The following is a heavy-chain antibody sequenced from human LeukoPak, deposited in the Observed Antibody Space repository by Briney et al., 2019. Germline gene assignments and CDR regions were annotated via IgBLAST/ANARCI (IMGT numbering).Heavy chain of an antibody. V-gene: IGHV3-23*01. CDR3: AKDHLSERYYDSNWFDP. J-gene: IGHJ5*02. CDR2: ISGSGGST. CDR1: GFTLSSYA. Sequence: GGSLRLSCAASGFTLSSYAMSWVRQAPGKGLEWVSAISGSGGSTYYADSVKGRFTISRDNSKNTLYLQMNSLRAEDTAVYYCAKDHLSERYYDSNWFDPWGQGTLVTVSS. D-gene: IGHD3-10*01.